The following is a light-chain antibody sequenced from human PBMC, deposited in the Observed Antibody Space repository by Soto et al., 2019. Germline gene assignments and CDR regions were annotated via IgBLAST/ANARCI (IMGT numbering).Light chain of an antibody. CDR1: SSNIGAGYD. CDR3: QSYDTTLGGSV. Sequence: QSVLTQPPSVSGAPGQRVTISCTGSSSNIGAGYDVQWYQQLPGTAPKLLIYTNNNRPSGVPDRFSGSKSGTSATLAITGLQTDDEADYYCQSYDTTLGGSVFGGGTKVTVL. J-gene: IGLJ3*02. V-gene: IGLV1-40*01. CDR2: TNN.